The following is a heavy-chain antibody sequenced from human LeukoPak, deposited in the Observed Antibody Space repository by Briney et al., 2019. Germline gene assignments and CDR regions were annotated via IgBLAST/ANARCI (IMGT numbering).Heavy chain of an antibody. J-gene: IGHJ6*03. CDR2: IYYSGST. CDR1: GGSISSGGYC. CDR3: VRVLVATTYYYYYMDV. Sequence: SETLSLTCTVSGGSISSGGYCWSWIRQHPGKGLEWIGYIYYSGSTYYNPSLKSRVTISVDTSKNQFSLKLSSVTAADTAVYYCVRVLVATTYYYYYMDVWGKGTTVTVSS. V-gene: IGHV4-31*03. D-gene: IGHD5-12*01.